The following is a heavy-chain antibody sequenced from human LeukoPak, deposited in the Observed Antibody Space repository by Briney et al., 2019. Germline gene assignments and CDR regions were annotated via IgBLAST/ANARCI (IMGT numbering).Heavy chain of an antibody. CDR2: ISAYNGNT. Sequence: ASVKVSCKASGYTFTSYGISWVRQAPGQGLEWMGWISAYNGNTNYAQKFQGRVTMTTDTSTSTAYMELRSLRSDDTAVYYCARGATYYNDSSGYYFDYWGQGTLVTVSS. CDR3: ARGATYYNDSSGYYFDY. CDR1: GYTFTSYG. J-gene: IGHJ4*02. D-gene: IGHD3-22*01. V-gene: IGHV1-18*01.